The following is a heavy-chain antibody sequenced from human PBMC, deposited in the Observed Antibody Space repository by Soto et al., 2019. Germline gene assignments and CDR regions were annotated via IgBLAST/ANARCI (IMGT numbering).Heavy chain of an antibody. CDR1: GYTFTSYG. CDR2: IMPIFRTA. J-gene: IGHJ6*02. D-gene: IGHD3-22*01. V-gene: IGHV1-69*13. CDR3: ARDKDRAQLGGNYYYMLDV. Sequence: SVKVSCKASGYTFTSYGLSWVRQAPGQGLEWMGGIMPIFRTADYAQKFQGRVTITADESTSTAHMELSGLRSDDTAVYYCARDKDRAQLGGNYYYMLDVWGQGTTVTVSS.